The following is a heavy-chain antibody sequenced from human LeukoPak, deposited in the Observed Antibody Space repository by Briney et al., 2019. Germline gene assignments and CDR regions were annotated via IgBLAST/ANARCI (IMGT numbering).Heavy chain of an antibody. Sequence: KPGGSLRLSCEVSGFTFSNAWMSWVRQAPGKGLEWVGRIKSKTEGGTIDYAAPVKDRFTISRDDSKNTLYLQMSSLKTEDTAVYYCTTAMVVTAILYFQHWGQGTLVTVSS. CDR3: TTAMVVTAILYFQH. V-gene: IGHV3-15*01. CDR2: IKSKTEGGTI. D-gene: IGHD2-21*02. J-gene: IGHJ1*01. CDR1: GFTFSNAW.